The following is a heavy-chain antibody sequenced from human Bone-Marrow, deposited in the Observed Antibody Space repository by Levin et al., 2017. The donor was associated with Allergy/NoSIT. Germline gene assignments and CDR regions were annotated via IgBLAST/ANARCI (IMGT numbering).Heavy chain of an antibody. CDR2: MYHSGKS. V-gene: IGHV4-30-2*01. J-gene: IGHJ4*01. CDR3: ARIKPGGYSGSYPAPAFDS. D-gene: IGHD1-26*01. CDR1: RGSVSRGGNS. Sequence: SQTLSLTFAVARGSVSRGGNSWTWIRQPPGKGLEWIGYMYHSGKSYSNPFLKSRLSISDDTPTNQIALKRTSVTAADTAVYFCARIKPGGYSGSYPAPAFDSWGQGILVTVSS.